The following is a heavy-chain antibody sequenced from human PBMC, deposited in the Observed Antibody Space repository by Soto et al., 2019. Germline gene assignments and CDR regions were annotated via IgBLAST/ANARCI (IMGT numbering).Heavy chain of an antibody. CDR3: ARDGGRHYYDSRGYYFDD. D-gene: IGHD3-22*01. Sequence: QVQLVQSGAEVKKPGSSVKVSCKASGGTFNSYAISWVRQAPGQGLEWMGGIIPMFGTANNAQKFQGRVTITADESTSTAYMELSRLRSEDTAVYYCARDGGRHYYDSRGYYFDDWGQGTLVTVSS. CDR2: IIPMFGTA. CDR1: GGTFNSYA. V-gene: IGHV1-69*12. J-gene: IGHJ4*02.